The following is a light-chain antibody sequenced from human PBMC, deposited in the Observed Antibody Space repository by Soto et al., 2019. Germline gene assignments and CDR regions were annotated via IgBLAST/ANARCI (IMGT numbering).Light chain of an antibody. CDR1: QSISSY. CDR3: QQSYSTPT. CDR2: AAS. Sequence: DIQMTQSPSSLSASVGDRVTITCRASQSISSYLNWYQQKPGKAPKLRIYAASSLQSGVPSRFSGSGSGTDFTLTISSLQPEDFATYYCQQSYSTPTFGQGTKV. V-gene: IGKV1-39*01. J-gene: IGKJ1*01.